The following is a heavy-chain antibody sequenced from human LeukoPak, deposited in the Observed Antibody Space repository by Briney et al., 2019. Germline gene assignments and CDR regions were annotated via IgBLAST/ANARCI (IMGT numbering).Heavy chain of an antibody. D-gene: IGHD3-22*01. CDR2: IYYSGST. V-gene: IGHV4-30-4*08. CDR3: ATHSRGYDSGNDAFDI. J-gene: IGHJ3*02. Sequence: PWETLSLTCTVSGGSISSGDYYWSWIRQPPGKGLEWIGYIYYSGSTYYNPSLKSRVTISVDTSKNRFSLKLSSVTAADTAVYYCATHSRGYDSGNDAFDIWGQGTMVTVS. CDR1: GGSISSGDYY.